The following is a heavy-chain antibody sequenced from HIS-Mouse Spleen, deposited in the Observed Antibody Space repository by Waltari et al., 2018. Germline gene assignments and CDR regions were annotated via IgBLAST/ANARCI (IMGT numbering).Heavy chain of an antibody. Sequence: QLQLQESGPGLVKPSETLSLTCTVPGGPISSSRYYWGRLRQPPGKGLEWVGSIYYSGSTYYNPSLKSRVTISVDTSKNQFSLKLSSVTAADTAVYYCAREIPYSSSWYDWYFDLWGRGTLVTVSS. CDR1: GGPISSSRYY. D-gene: IGHD6-13*01. J-gene: IGHJ2*01. V-gene: IGHV4-39*07. CDR2: IYYSGST. CDR3: AREIPYSSSWYDWYFDL.